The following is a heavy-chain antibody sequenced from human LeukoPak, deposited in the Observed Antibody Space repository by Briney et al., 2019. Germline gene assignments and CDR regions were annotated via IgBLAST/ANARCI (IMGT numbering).Heavy chain of an antibody. D-gene: IGHD1-26*01. CDR1: GFTFSDYW. CDR2: INRDGNDK. Sequence: PGGSLRLSCAASGFTFSDYWMTWVRQVPGRGLQWVANINRDGNDKYYVDSVEGRFTISRDNAKRSPYLQLDYLRGEDTAIYYCARVGAWELQRVFDNWGQGTLVTVSS. CDR3: ARVGAWELQRVFDN. V-gene: IGHV3-7*01. J-gene: IGHJ4*02.